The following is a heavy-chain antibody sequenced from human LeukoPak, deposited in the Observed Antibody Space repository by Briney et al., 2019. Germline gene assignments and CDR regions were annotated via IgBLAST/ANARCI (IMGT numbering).Heavy chain of an antibody. CDR2: IGGNGGGT. D-gene: IGHD6-19*01. Sequence: GGSLRLSCAASGFTFRTYAMSWVRQAPGKGLEWVSGIGGNGGGTYADSVKGRFTISRDNSKNTLFLQMNSLRVEDTAVYYCAKGDRNSGWFDWGQGTLVTVSS. CDR1: GFTFRTYA. V-gene: IGHV3-23*01. J-gene: IGHJ4*02. CDR3: AKGDRNSGWFD.